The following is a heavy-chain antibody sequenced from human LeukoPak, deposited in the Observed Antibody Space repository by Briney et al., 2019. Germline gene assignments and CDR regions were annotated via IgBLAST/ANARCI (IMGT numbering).Heavy chain of an antibody. CDR1: GLTFSNAW. CDR2: ILSKSEGGTA. Sequence: PGGSLRLSCAASGLTFSNAWMSWVRQAPGKGLEWVGRILSKSEGGTADYSSPVKSRFTISRDDSKDTLYLQMDSLKTEDTAIYYCTTESYDTWGQGTLVTVSS. J-gene: IGHJ4*02. D-gene: IGHD3-16*01. V-gene: IGHV3-15*01. CDR3: TTESYDT.